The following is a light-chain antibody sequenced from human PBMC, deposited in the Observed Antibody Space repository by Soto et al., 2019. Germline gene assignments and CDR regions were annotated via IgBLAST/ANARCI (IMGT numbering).Light chain of an antibody. Sequence: DIQMTQSPSSLSASVGDRVTITCRASQDIRNHLAWFQRIPGKAPKSLIYDASTLQSGVPSKFSGSGSGTDFTLTVSSLQPEDFATYYCQQYHLYPLTFGGGTKVEIK. J-gene: IGKJ4*01. CDR1: QDIRNH. CDR3: QQYHLYPLT. V-gene: IGKV1-16*02. CDR2: DAS.